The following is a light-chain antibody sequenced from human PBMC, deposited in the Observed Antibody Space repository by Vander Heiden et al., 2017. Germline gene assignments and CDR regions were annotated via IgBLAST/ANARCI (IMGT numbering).Light chain of an antibody. J-gene: IGLJ3*02. CDR2: RNN. V-gene: IGLV1-47*01. Sequence: QSVLPPPPSASGTPGQTVTIACSGSSSNIGSNDGDWEQQLPGTAPKLLIYRNNQRPSGVPDRFSGSKSGTSASRAISGLRYEDEADYYCAAWDDSLSGWVFGGGTKLTVL. CDR3: AAWDDSLSGWV. CDR1: SSNIGSND.